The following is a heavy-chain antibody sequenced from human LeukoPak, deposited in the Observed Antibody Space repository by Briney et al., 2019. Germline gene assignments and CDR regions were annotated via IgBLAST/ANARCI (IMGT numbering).Heavy chain of an antibody. Sequence: PSETLSLTCTVSGDSISTSNYYWGWVRQPPGKGLEWIGSVFYKGKTYSNAPLKSRVTMSADTSKNQFSLKLTSVTAADTAVYYCARQSRRATSDFWGQGTLVTASS. CDR2: VFYKGKT. D-gene: IGHD2-2*01. V-gene: IGHV4-39*01. J-gene: IGHJ4*02. CDR3: ARQSRRATSDF. CDR1: GDSISTSNYY.